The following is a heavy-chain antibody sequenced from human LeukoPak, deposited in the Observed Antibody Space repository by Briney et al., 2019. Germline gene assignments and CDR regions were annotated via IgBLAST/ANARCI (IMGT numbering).Heavy chain of an antibody. J-gene: IGHJ4*02. V-gene: IGHV4-4*02. CDR1: SGSIFSTNW. CDR2: IFHSGST. D-gene: IGHD3-10*01. Sequence: SGTLSLTCTVSSGSIFSTNWWSWVRQPPGKGLEWIGQIFHSGSTSYSPSLKSRVTISVDTSKNQFSLKLSSVTAADTAVYYCARGTRGYYGSGSRPGLYIDYWGQGTLVTVSS. CDR3: ARGTRGYYGSGSRPGLYIDY.